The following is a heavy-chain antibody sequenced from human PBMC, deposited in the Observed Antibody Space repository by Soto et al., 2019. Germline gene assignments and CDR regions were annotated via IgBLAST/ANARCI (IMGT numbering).Heavy chain of an antibody. V-gene: IGHV3-53*01. D-gene: IGHD2-2*01. CDR1: GFTVSSKY. J-gene: IGHJ6*02. Sequence: LRLSCATSGFTVSSKYMSWVRQAHGKGMEWVSVIYSGGSTYYADSVKGRFTISRDNSKNTLYLQMNSLRAEDTAVYYCASPTEGDCISTSCYGYYYGMDVWGQGTTVTVSS. CDR2: IYSGGST. CDR3: ASPTEGDCISTSCYGYYYGMDV.